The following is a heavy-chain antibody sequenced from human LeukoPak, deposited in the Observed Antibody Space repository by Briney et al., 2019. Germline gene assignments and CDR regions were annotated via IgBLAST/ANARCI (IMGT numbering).Heavy chain of an antibody. CDR3: ARDRLHDYVWGSFRGQPLDAFDI. CDR1: GGSISSSSYY. Sequence: SETLSLTCTVSGGSISSSSYYWGWIRQPPGKGLEWIGSIYYSGSTYYNPSLKSRVTMSVDTSKNQFSLKLSSVTAADTAVYYCARDRLHDYVWGSFRGQPLDAFDIWGQGTMVTVSS. D-gene: IGHD3-16*01. CDR2: IYYSGST. V-gene: IGHV4-39*07. J-gene: IGHJ3*02.